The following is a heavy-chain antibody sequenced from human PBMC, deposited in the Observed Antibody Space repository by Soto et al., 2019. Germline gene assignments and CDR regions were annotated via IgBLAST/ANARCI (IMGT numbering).Heavy chain of an antibody. CDR3: AKPLPLPAAIVGATAFFDY. CDR1: GFTFSSYA. CDR2: ISGSGGST. D-gene: IGHD1-26*01. J-gene: IGHJ4*02. V-gene: IGHV3-23*01. Sequence: AGGSLRLSCAASGFTFSSYAMSWVRQAPGKGLEWVSAISGSGGSTYYADSVKGRFTISRDNSKNTLYLQMNSLRAEDTAVYYCAKPLPLPAAIVGATAFFDYWGQGTLVTVSS.